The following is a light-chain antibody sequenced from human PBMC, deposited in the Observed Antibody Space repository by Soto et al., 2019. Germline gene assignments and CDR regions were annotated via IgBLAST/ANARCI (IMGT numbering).Light chain of an antibody. Sequence: EIVLTQSPGTLSLSPGERASLSCRASQSVSSSYLAWYQQIPGQAPRLLIFGASARPTGIPARISGSGSGTEFTLTISSLRSEDFAVYFCQQYYNWPRTFGQGTKVDIK. V-gene: IGKV3-15*01. J-gene: IGKJ1*01. CDR3: QQYYNWPRT. CDR2: GAS. CDR1: QSVSSSY.